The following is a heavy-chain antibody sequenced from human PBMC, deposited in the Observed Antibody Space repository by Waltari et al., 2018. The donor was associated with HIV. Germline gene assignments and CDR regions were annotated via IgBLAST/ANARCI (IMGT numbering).Heavy chain of an antibody. CDR3: ARPVDTLMVTGVLDV. V-gene: IGHV3-33*01. CDR1: GFKFIDHG. CDR2: IWYDGSSQ. D-gene: IGHD5-18*01. Sequence: QVQLVESGGGVVQPGRSLRLSCAASGFKFIDHGMHWARQAPGKGLEWVAIIWYDGSSQYYADSVKGRFTISRDNSKNTLYLEMNSLRAEDTAVYHCARPVDTLMVTGVLDVWGQGTTVTVSS. J-gene: IGHJ6*02.